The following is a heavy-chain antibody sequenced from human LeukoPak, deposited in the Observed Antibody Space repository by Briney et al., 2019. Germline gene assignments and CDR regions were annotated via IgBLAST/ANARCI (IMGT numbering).Heavy chain of an antibody. CDR2: ISAYNGNT. CDR1: GYTFTSYG. V-gene: IGHV1-18*01. CDR3: ARDHYYDSSGYRFDY. J-gene: IGHJ4*02. D-gene: IGHD3-22*01. Sequence: GASVKVSCKASGYTFTSYGISWVRQAPGQGLEWMGWISAYNGNTNYAQKLQGRVTMTTDTSTSIAYMELRSLRSDDTAVYYCARDHYYDSSGYRFDYWGQGTLVTVSS.